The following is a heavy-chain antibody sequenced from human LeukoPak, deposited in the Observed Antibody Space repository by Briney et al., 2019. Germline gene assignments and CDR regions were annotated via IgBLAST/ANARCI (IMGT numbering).Heavy chain of an antibody. CDR1: GFTFSSYE. V-gene: IGHV3-48*03. Sequence: GGSLRLSCAASGFTFSSYEMNWVRQAPGKGLEWVSYISSSGSTIYYADSVKGRFTISRDNAKNSLYLQMNSLRAEDTAVYYCARDTRQLVADYYYYYYMDVWGKGTTVTISS. D-gene: IGHD6-13*01. CDR2: ISSSGSTI. J-gene: IGHJ6*03. CDR3: ARDTRQLVADYYYYYYMDV.